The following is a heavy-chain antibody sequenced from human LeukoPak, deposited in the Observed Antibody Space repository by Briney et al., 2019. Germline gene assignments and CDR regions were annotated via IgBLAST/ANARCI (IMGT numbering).Heavy chain of an antibody. V-gene: IGHV3-53*04. CDR1: GGSFSGYY. CDR2: IYSGGST. J-gene: IGHJ4*02. CDR3: ARMAVARTPDY. Sequence: ETLSLTCAVYGGSFSGYYWSWIRQPPGKGLEWVSVIYSGGSTYYADSVKGRFTISRHNSKNTLYLQMNSLRAEDTAVYYCARMAVARTPDYWGQGTLVTVSS. D-gene: IGHD6-19*01.